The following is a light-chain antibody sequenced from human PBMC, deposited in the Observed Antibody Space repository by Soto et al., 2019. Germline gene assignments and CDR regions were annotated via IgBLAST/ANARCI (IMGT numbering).Light chain of an antibody. CDR3: QQYFDLPIT. V-gene: IGKV1-33*01. Sequence: DIQMTQSPSSPSASVGDRVTITCQASQEIDKYLNWYQQKPGKAPKLLIDDASNLETGVPSRFSGSGSGTHFTFTIGSLQPEDIAIYYCQQYFDLPITFGQGHDWRL. CDR1: QEIDKY. J-gene: IGKJ5*01. CDR2: DAS.